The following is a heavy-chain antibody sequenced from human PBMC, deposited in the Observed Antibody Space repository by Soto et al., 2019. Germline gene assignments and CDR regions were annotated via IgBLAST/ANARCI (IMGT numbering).Heavy chain of an antibody. CDR1: GGSVSGYY. CDR2: VHHSGGT. V-gene: IGHV4-59*02. J-gene: IGHJ4*02. Sequence: SETLSLTCTVSGGSVSGYYWSWIRQSPGKGLEWIGYVHHSGGTNYNPSMQSRVTMSIDTSKNRFSLRLDSVTAADTAVYYCARAPAEYYDERGKGTRYFDYWGQGTQVTVSS. D-gene: IGHD3-22*01. CDR3: ARAPAEYYDERGKGTRYFDY.